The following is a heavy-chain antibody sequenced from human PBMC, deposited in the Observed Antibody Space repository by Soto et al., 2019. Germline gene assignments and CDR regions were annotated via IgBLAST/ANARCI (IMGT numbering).Heavy chain of an antibody. D-gene: IGHD6-13*01. Sequence: GGSLRLSCAASGFTFSSYSMNWVRQAPGKGLEWVSSISSSSSYIYYADSVKGRFTISRDNAKNSLYLQMNSLRAEDTAVYYCARDTLRTGIAAAGKDAFDIWGQGTMVTVSS. CDR2: ISSSSSYI. CDR3: ARDTLRTGIAAAGKDAFDI. V-gene: IGHV3-21*01. CDR1: GFTFSSYS. J-gene: IGHJ3*02.